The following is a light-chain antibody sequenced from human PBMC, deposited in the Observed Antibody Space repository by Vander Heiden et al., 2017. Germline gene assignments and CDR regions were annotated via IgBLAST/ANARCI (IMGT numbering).Light chain of an antibody. CDR1: SRDVGGYNY. CDR3: SSYTSSSTLDV. V-gene: IGLV2-14*01. CDR2: GVS. J-gene: IGLJ1*01. Sequence: QSALTQPAFVSGSSGQSITISCAGTSRDVGGYNYVSWYQQHPGKAPKLMIYGVSNRHSRVSNRFSGSKSGNTASLTISGLQAEDEADYYCSSYTSSSTLDVFGTGTKVTVL.